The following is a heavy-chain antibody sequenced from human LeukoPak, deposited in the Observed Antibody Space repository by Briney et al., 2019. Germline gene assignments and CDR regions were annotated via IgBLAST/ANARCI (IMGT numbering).Heavy chain of an antibody. V-gene: IGHV4-4*07. CDR1: GDSISNYY. CDR2: FYISGST. J-gene: IGHJ4*02. Sequence: SETLSLTCTVSGDSISNYYWSWIRQPAGKELEWIGRFYISGSTNYKPSLKSRVTISVDKSKNQFSLKVRPVTAADTAVYYCARGEWLAGAFDYWGQGSLVTVSS. CDR3: ARGEWLAGAFDY. D-gene: IGHD6-19*01.